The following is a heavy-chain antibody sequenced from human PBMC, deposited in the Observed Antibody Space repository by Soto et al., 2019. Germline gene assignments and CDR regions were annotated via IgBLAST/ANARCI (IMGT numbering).Heavy chain of an antibody. Sequence: QVQLQESGPGLVKPSQTLSLTCTVSGGSISSGDYYWSWIRQPPGKGLEWIGYIYYSGSTYYNPSLKSRVTISVDTSKNQLSLKLSSVTAADTAVYYCARAPVVVVVAATEGYFDYWGQGTLVTVSS. CDR2: IYYSGST. J-gene: IGHJ4*02. D-gene: IGHD2-15*01. CDR3: ARAPVVVVVAATEGYFDY. CDR1: GGSISSGDYY. V-gene: IGHV4-30-4*01.